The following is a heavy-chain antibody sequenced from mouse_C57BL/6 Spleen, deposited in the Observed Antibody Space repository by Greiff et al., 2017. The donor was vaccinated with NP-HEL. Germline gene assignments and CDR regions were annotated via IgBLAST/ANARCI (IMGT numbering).Heavy chain of an antibody. J-gene: IGHJ2*01. D-gene: IGHD1-1*01. CDR2: INPNNGGT. V-gene: IGHV1-26*01. CDR3: AGLLRMDY. Sequence: EVQLQQSGPELVKPGASVKISCKASGYTFTDYYMNWVKQSHGKSLEWIGDINPNNGGTSYNQKFKGKATLTVDKSSSTAYMELRSLTSEDSAVYYCAGLLRMDYWGQGTTLTVSS. CDR1: GYTFTDYY.